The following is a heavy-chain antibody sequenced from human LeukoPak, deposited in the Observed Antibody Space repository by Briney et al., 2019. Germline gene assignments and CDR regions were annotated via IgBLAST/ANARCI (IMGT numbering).Heavy chain of an antibody. CDR3: ARSSGSGSFYYFDY. CDR2: IYYSGST. D-gene: IGHD3-10*01. J-gene: IGHJ4*02. V-gene: IGHV4-59*01. Sequence: PSETLSLTCTVSGXSISSYYCSWIRQPPGKGLEWIGYIYYSGSTNYNPSLKSRVGISVDTSKNQFSLKLSSVTAADTAVYYCARSSGSGSFYYFDYWGQGTLVTVSS. CDR1: GXSISSYY.